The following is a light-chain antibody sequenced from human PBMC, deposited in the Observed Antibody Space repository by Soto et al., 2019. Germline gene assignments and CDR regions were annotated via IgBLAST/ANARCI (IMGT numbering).Light chain of an antibody. Sequence: DIQMTQSPSSLSASVGDRVTITCRASLRIRNDLGWYQHKPGKAPKRLIDAASSFQSGVPSRFSSSGSGTKFTLTIISLQPEDVGPYCCLQHASYPWTFGQGTKVEF. V-gene: IGKV1-17*01. CDR3: LQHASYPWT. CDR1: LRIRND. CDR2: AAS. J-gene: IGKJ1*01.